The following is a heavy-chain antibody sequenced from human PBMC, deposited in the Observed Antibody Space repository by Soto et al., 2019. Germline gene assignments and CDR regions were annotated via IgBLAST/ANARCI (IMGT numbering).Heavy chain of an antibody. CDR3: ASNYAYAEGYYWYGIDV. J-gene: IGHJ6*02. D-gene: IGHD3-16*01. V-gene: IGHV3-74*01. Sequence: EVQLVESGGGLVLPGGSLRLSCAASGFTFSRYWMHWVRQAPGKGLVWVSRISSYGSDTHYADSVKGRFTISRDNAKNTLYLQMNSLRADDTAVYCCASNYAYAEGYYWYGIDVWGQGTTVTVSS. CDR1: GFTFSRYW. CDR2: ISSYGSDT.